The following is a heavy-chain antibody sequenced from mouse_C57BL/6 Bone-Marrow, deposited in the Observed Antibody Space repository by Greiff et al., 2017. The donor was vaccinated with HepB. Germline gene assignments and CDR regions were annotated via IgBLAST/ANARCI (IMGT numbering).Heavy chain of an antibody. CDR1: GYSFTGYF. CDR3: ARWGTTVVAHWYFDV. Sequence: VQLQQSGPELVKPGDSVKISCKASGYSFTGYFMNWVMQSHGKSLEWIGRINPYNGDTFYNQKFKGKATLTVDKSSSTAHMELRSLTSEDSAVYYCARWGTTVVAHWYFDVWGTGTTVTVSS. J-gene: IGHJ1*03. CDR2: INPYNGDT. D-gene: IGHD1-1*01. V-gene: IGHV1-20*01.